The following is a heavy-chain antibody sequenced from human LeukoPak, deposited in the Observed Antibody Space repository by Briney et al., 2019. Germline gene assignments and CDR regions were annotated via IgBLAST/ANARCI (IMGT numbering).Heavy chain of an antibody. CDR2: ILYDGSNK. Sequence: GGSLRLSCAASGFTFSSYGMHWVRQAPGKGLEWVAVILYDGSNKYYADSVKGRFTISRDNSKNTLYLQMNSLRAEDTAVYYCAKGNDIGGYYYPHFDYWGQGTLVTVSS. J-gene: IGHJ4*02. V-gene: IGHV3-30*18. D-gene: IGHD3-22*01. CDR3: AKGNDIGGYYYPHFDY. CDR1: GFTFSSYG.